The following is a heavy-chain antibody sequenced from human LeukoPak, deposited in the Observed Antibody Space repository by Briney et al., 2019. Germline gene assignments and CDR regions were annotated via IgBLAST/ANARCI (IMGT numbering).Heavy chain of an antibody. V-gene: IGHV4-59*01. CDR3: ARGDGRQQQLVTFDY. Sequence: KTSETLSLTCTVSGGSISSYYWSWIRQPPGKGLEWIGYIYYSGSTNYNPSLKSRVTISVDTSKNQFSLKLSSVTAADTAVYYCARGDGRQQQLVTFDYWGQGTLVTVSS. D-gene: IGHD6-13*01. J-gene: IGHJ4*02. CDR1: GGSISSYY. CDR2: IYYSGST.